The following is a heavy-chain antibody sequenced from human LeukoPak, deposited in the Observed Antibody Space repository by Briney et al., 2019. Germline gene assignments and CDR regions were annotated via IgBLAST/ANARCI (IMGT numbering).Heavy chain of an antibody. Sequence: ASVKVSCKASGYTLTSYGISWVRQAPGQGLEWMGWISAYNGNTNYAQKLQGRVTMTTDTSTSTAYMELRSLRSDDAAVYYCARDGYYDILTGYKPDYWGQGTLVTVSS. D-gene: IGHD3-9*01. J-gene: IGHJ4*02. CDR1: GYTLTSYG. CDR2: ISAYNGNT. V-gene: IGHV1-18*01. CDR3: ARDGYYDILTGYKPDY.